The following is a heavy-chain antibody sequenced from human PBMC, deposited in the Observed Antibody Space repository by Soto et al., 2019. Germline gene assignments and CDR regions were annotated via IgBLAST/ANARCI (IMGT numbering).Heavy chain of an antibody. CDR3: ARSVDTAMVTPNWFDP. V-gene: IGHV4-30-4*01. CDR1: GGSISSGDYY. D-gene: IGHD5-18*01. CDR2: IYYSGST. J-gene: IGHJ5*02. Sequence: SETLSLTCTVSGGSISSGDYYWSWIRQPPGKGLEWIGYIYYSGSTYYNPSLKSRVTISVDTSKNQFSLKLSSVTAADTAVYYCARSVDTAMVTPNWFDPWGQGTLVTVSS.